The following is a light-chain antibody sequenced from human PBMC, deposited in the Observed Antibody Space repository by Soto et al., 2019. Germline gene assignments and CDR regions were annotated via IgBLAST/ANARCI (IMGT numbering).Light chain of an antibody. CDR1: QDISNY. Sequence: DLQMTQSPSSLSASVGDRVTITCQASQDISNYLNWYQQKPGKAPKLLIYDASNLETGVPSRFSGSGSGTDFTFTISSLQPEDIATYYCQQYDTGMYTFGQGTKLEIK. CDR3: QQYDTGMYT. V-gene: IGKV1-33*01. CDR2: DAS. J-gene: IGKJ2*01.